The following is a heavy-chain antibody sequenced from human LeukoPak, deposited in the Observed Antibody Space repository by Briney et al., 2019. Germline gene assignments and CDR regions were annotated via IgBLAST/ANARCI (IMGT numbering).Heavy chain of an antibody. Sequence: GESLKISCNGSGYXFTSYWIGWARQMPGKGLEWMGIINPGDSNTRYSPSFQGQVTISADKSITTAYLQWSSMKASDAATYYCARGYSYGSASNFDYWGQGTLVTVSS. CDR1: GYXFTSYW. D-gene: IGHD5-18*01. J-gene: IGHJ4*02. CDR2: INPGDSNT. V-gene: IGHV5-51*01. CDR3: ARGYSYGSASNFDY.